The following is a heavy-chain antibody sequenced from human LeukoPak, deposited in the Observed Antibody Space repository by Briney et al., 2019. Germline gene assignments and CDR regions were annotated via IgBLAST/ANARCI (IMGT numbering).Heavy chain of an antibody. CDR3: VRGWQQLGS. CDR2: LTGGSDNS. D-gene: IGHD1-1*01. V-gene: IGHV3-23*01. CDR1: GFTFSSSA. Sequence: GGSRRLSCAATGFTFSSSAMTWVRQAPGKGLEWVSSLTGGSDNSEHADSVKGRFSISRDNSKNTLYLQMNSLTAEDTAVYYCVRGWQQLGSWGRGTLVTVSS. J-gene: IGHJ5*02.